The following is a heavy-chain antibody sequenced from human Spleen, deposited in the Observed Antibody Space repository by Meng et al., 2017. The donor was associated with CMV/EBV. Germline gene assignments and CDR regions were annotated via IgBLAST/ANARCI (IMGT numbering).Heavy chain of an antibody. CDR2: INPRTGVT. Sequence: ASVKVSCKASGYTFTGYYMHWVRQAPGQGLEYMGWINPRTGVTNYGQKFQGRVTMTRDTSISRAYMELNRLRSDDTAMYYCARAPGVEAPSDYWGQGTLVTVSS. D-gene: IGHD2-15*01. J-gene: IGHJ4*02. CDR1: GYTFTGYY. CDR3: ARAPGVEAPSDY. V-gene: IGHV1-2*02.